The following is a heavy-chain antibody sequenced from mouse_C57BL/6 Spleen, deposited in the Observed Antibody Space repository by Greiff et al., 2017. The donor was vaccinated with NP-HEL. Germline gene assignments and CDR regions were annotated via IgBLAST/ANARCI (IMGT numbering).Heavy chain of an antibody. Sequence: EVQRVESGGDLVKPGGSLKLSCAASGFTFSSYGMSWVRQTPDKRLEWVATISSGGSYTYYPDSVKGRFTISRDNAKNTLYLQMSSLKSEDTAMYYCARQVPPYAMDYWGQGTSVTVSS. CDR3: ARQVPPYAMDY. V-gene: IGHV5-6*01. CDR2: ISSGGSYT. D-gene: IGHD5-1*01. J-gene: IGHJ4*01. CDR1: GFTFSSYG.